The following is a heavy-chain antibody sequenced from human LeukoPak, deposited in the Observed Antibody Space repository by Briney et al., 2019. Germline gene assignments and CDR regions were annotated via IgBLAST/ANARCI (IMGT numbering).Heavy chain of an antibody. V-gene: IGHV1-2*02. CDR2: INPNSGGT. J-gene: IGHJ4*02. CDR1: GYTFTSYA. Sequence: ASVKVSCKASGYTFTSYAMNWVRQAPGQGLEWMGWINPNSGGTNYAQKFQGRVTMTRDTSISTAYMELSRLRSDDTAVYYCARDYDSSERDDYWGQGTLVTVSS. CDR3: ARDYDSSERDDY. D-gene: IGHD3-22*01.